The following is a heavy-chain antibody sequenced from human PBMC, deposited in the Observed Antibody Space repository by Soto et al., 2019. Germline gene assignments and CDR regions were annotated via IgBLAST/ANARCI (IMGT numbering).Heavy chain of an antibody. CDR2: ISYDGSNK. V-gene: IGHV3-30-3*01. CDR3: ARGGPNDHSMFSNWFDP. Sequence: QVQLVESGGGVVQPGRSLRLSCAASGFTFSSYAMHWVRQAPGKGLEWVAVISYDGSNKYYADSVKGRFTISRDNSKNTLYLQMNSLRAEDTAVYYCARGGPNDHSMFSNWFDPWGQGTLVTVSS. D-gene: IGHD3-10*02. J-gene: IGHJ5*02. CDR1: GFTFSSYA.